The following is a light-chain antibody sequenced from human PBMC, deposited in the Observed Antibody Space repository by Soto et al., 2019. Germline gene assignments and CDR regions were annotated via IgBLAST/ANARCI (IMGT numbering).Light chain of an antibody. CDR3: QQYNSYL. CDR2: KAS. J-gene: IGKJ1*01. V-gene: IGKV1-5*03. Sequence: DIQMTQSPSTLSGSVGDRVTITCRASQTISSWLAWYQQKPGKAPKLLIYKASTLKSGVPSRFSGSGSGTEFTLTISSLQPDDFATYYCQQYNSYLFGQGTKV. CDR1: QTISSW.